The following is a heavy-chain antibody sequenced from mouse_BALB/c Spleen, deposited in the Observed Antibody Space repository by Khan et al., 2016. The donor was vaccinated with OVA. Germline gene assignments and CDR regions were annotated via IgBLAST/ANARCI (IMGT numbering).Heavy chain of an antibody. J-gene: IGHJ2*01. Sequence: EVELVESGGGLVKPGGSLKLSCAASGFIFSSYAMSWVRQTPEKRLEWVATISSGGSYTYYPDSVKGRFTISRDNAKNTLYLQMSSLRSEYTAMYYCVRVYFGYFDYWGQGTTLTVSS. CDR1: GFIFSSYA. V-gene: IGHV5-9-3*01. CDR2: ISSGGSYT. CDR3: VRVYFGYFDY. D-gene: IGHD2-1*01.